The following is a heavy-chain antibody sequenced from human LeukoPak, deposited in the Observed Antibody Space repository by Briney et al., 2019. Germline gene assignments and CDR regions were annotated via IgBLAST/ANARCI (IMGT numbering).Heavy chain of an antibody. J-gene: IGHJ5*02. Sequence: SETLSLTCAVYGGSFSGYYWSWIRQPPGKGLEWIGEINHSGSTNYNPSLKSRVTISADTSKNQFSLKLSSVTAADTAVYYCARGRSAAAGTFEFDPWGQGTLVTVSS. CDR3: ARGRSAAAGTFEFDP. CDR2: INHSGST. CDR1: GGSFSGYY. D-gene: IGHD6-13*01. V-gene: IGHV4-34*01.